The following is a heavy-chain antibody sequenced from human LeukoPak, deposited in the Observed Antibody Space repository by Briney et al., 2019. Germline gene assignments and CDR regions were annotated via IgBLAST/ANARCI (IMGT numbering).Heavy chain of an antibody. CDR3: ANKNYYYYYMDV. CDR1: GFTFNSYA. CDR2: ISGSGGST. V-gene: IGHV3-23*01. J-gene: IGHJ6*03. Sequence: GGSLRLSCAASGFTFNSYAMSWVRQAPGKGLEWVSGISGSGGSTYYADSVKGRFTISRDNSKNTLFLQMNSLRAEDTAVYYCANKNYYYYYMDVWGKGTTVTISS.